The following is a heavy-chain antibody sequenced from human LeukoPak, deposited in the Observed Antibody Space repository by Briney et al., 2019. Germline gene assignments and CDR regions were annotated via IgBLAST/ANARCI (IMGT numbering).Heavy chain of an antibody. Sequence: SETLSLTCSVSGGSMSSYYWSWIRQSPGKGLEWIGYIYYSGSTNYNPSLKSRVTISVDTSKNQFSLKLSSVTAADTAVYYCARAPTDEHDGYPYYFDYWGQGTLVTVSS. V-gene: IGHV4-59*01. D-gene: IGHD5-24*01. CDR3: ARAPTDEHDGYPYYFDY. J-gene: IGHJ4*02. CDR1: GGSMSSYY. CDR2: IYYSGST.